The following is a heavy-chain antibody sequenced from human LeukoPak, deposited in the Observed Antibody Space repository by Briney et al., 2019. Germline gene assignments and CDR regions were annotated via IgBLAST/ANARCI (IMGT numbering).Heavy chain of an antibody. J-gene: IGHJ4*02. CDR2: IYYSGST. CDR1: GGSISSYY. CDR3: ARGPDYYDSSGYYSFDY. Sequence: SETLSLTCTVSGGSISSYYWSWIRQPPGKGLEWIGYIYYSGSTNYNPSLKSRVTISVDTSKNQFSLKLSSVTAADTAVYYCARGPDYYDSSGYYSFDYWGQGTLVTVSS. D-gene: IGHD3-22*01. V-gene: IGHV4-59*01.